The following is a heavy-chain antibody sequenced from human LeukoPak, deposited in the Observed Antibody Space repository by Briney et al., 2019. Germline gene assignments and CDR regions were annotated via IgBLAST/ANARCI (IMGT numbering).Heavy chain of an antibody. J-gene: IGHJ4*02. D-gene: IGHD1/OR15-1a*01. CDR3: ARVHLNTFDY. CDR2: INPSGGST. Sequence: ASVKVSCKASGYTFTSYGISWVRQAPGQGLEWMGIINPSGGSTSYAQKFQGRVTMTRDTSTSTVYMELSSLRSEDTAVYYCARVHLNTFDYWGQGTLVTVSS. CDR1: GYTFTSYG. V-gene: IGHV1-46*01.